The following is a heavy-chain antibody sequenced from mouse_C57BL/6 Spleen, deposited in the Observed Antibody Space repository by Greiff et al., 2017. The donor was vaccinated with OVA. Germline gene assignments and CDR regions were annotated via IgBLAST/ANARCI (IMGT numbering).Heavy chain of an antibody. Sequence: EVQLQQSGPELVKPGASVKISCKASGYTFTDYYMNWVKQSHGKSLEWIGDINPNNGGTSYNQKFKGKATLTVDKSSSTAYMELRSLTSEDSAVYYCARGGDDYDGYFDVWGTGTTVTVSS. CDR3: ARGGDDYDGYFDV. V-gene: IGHV1-26*01. D-gene: IGHD2-4*01. J-gene: IGHJ1*03. CDR1: GYTFTDYY. CDR2: INPNNGGT.